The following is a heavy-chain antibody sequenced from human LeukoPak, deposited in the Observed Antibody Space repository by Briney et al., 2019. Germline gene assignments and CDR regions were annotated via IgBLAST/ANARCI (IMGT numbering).Heavy chain of an antibody. CDR1: GFTFSDYG. CDR2: IWHDGSNK. CDR3: AKDGDAYTEFYYYYMDV. Sequence: GGSLRLSCAASGFTFSDYGLHWVRQAPGKGLEWVALIWHDGSNKYYADSVMDRFTISRDNSKNTLYLQMNSLRAEDTAIYYCAKDGDAYTEFYYYYMDVWGKGTPVTVSS. V-gene: IGHV3-33*06. J-gene: IGHJ6*03. D-gene: IGHD5-24*01.